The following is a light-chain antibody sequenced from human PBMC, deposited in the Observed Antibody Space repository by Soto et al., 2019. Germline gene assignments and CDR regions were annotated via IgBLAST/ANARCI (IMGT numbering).Light chain of an antibody. CDR1: QSVISSH. Sequence: EIVLTQSPGTLSLSPGERATLSCRASQSVISSHLAWYQQKAGQAPRLLIYGASSRATGIPDRFSGSGSGTGFTLPISRLEPEDFAVYYCQQYGPTRYTFGQGTKLEIK. V-gene: IGKV3-20*01. CDR3: QQYGPTRYT. CDR2: GAS. J-gene: IGKJ2*01.